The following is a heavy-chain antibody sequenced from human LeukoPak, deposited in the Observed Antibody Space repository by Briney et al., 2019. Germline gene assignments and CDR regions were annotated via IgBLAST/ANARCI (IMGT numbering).Heavy chain of an antibody. CDR2: IIPIFGTA. Sequence: ASVKVSCKASGGTFSSYAISWVRQAPGQGLEWMGRIIPIFGTANYAQKFQGRVTITTDESTSTAYMELSSLRSEDTAVYYCARDSRYYYGSGSYYNAPFDPWGQGTLVTVSS. CDR3: ARDSRYYYGSGSYYNAPFDP. D-gene: IGHD3-10*01. CDR1: GGTFSSYA. V-gene: IGHV1-69*05. J-gene: IGHJ5*02.